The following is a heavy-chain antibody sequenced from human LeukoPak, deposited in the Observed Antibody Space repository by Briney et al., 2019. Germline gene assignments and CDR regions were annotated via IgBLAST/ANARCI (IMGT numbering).Heavy chain of an antibody. CDR3: ARGGGNSIYYYYYMDV. J-gene: IGHJ6*03. CDR2: ISSSSSYI. D-gene: IGHD4-23*01. Sequence: GGSLRLSCAASGFTLSSYSMNWVRQAPGKGLEWVSSISSSSSYIYYADSVKGRFTISRDNAKNSLYLQMNSLRAEDTAVYYCARGGGNSIYYYYYMDVWGKGTTVTVSS. V-gene: IGHV3-21*01. CDR1: GFTLSSYS.